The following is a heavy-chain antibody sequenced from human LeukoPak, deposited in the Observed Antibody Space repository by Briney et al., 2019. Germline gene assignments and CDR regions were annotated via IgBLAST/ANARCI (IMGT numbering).Heavy chain of an antibody. CDR1: GGTFSSYA. D-gene: IGHD6-13*01. V-gene: IGHV1-69*13. CDR2: IIPIFGTA. J-gene: IGHJ5*02. CDR3: AREFKQQLAGFDP. Sequence: GASVKVSCKASGGTFSSYAISWVRQAPGQGLEWMGGIIPIFGTANYAQKFQGRVTITADESTSTAYMELSSLRSEDTAVYYCAREFKQQLAGFDPWGQGTLVTVSS.